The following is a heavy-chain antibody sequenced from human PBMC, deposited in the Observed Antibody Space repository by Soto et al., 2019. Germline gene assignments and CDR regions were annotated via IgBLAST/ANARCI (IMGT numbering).Heavy chain of an antibody. V-gene: IGHV5-10-1*01. Sequence: PGESLKISCKGSGYSFAGYWITWVRQKPGKGLEWMGRIDPSDSQTYYSPSFRGHVTISVTKSITTVFLQWSSLRASDTAMYYCVRSGTSSGRFSDYWGQGTLVTVSS. J-gene: IGHJ4*02. D-gene: IGHD2-15*01. CDR2: IDPSDSQT. CDR1: GYSFAGYW. CDR3: VRSGTSSGRFSDY.